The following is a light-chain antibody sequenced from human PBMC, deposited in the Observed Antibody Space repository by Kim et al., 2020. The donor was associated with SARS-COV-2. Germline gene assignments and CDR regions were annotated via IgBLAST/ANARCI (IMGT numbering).Light chain of an antibody. CDR2: GVS. CDR1: QGVSST. V-gene: IGKV3D-15*01. CDR3: QQYNNWPPPIT. J-gene: IGKJ5*01. Sequence: PGERATRSCRASQGVSSTLAWYQQKPGQAPRLLIYGVSIRATGIPARFSGSESGTEFTLTISSLQSEDFAVYYCQQYNNWPPPITFGQGTRLEIK.